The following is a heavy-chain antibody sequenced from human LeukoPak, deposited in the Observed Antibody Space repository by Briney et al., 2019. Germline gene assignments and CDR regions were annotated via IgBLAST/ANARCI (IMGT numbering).Heavy chain of an antibody. CDR2: IRYDGSNK. CDR1: GFTFSSYG. D-gene: IGHD3-16*02. CDR3: ASLGLSLTPLDY. Sequence: GGSLRLSCAASGFTFSSYGMHWVRQAPGKGLEWVAFIRYDGSNKYYADSVKGRFTISRDNSKNTLYLQMNSLRAEDTAVHYCASLGLSLTPLDYWGQGTLVTVSS. V-gene: IGHV3-30*02. J-gene: IGHJ4*02.